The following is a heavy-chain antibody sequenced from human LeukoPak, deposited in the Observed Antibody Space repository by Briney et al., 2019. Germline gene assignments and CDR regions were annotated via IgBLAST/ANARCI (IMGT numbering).Heavy chain of an antibody. J-gene: IGHJ4*02. Sequence: GGSLRLSCAASGFTFSSYSMNWVRQAPGKGLEWVSSISSSSSYIYYADSVKARFTISRDNAKNSLYLQMNSLRAEDTAVYYCAREEWLSFFDYWGQGTLVTVSS. D-gene: IGHD6-19*01. CDR3: AREEWLSFFDY. CDR2: ISSSSSYI. CDR1: GFTFSSYS. V-gene: IGHV3-21*01.